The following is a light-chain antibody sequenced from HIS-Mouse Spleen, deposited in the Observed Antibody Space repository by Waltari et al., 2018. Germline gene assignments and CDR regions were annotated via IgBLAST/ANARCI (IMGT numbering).Light chain of an antibody. CDR2: DVS. J-gene: IGLJ1*01. CDR3: SSYTSSSTLYV. V-gene: IGLV2-14*03. CDR1: SREVGGYNY. Sequence: QSALTQSASGSVSHGQSINRSCTGNSREVGGYNYVSWYQQHPGKAPKLMIYDVSNRPSGVSNRFSGSKSGNTASLTISGLQAEDEADYYCSSYTSSSTLYVFGTGTKVTVL.